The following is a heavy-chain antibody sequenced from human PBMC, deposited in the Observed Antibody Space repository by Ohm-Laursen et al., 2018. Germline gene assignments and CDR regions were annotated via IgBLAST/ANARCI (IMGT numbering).Heavy chain of an antibody. D-gene: IGHD1-26*01. CDR2: ISYDGSNK. Sequence: SSLRLSCAASGFTVSNNYMSWVRQAPGKGLEWVAVISYDGSNKYYADSVKGRFTISRDNSKNTLYLQMNSLRAEDTAVYYCAKDLSGGFPSDDYWGQGTLVTVSS. V-gene: IGHV3-30*18. CDR1: GFTVSNNY. J-gene: IGHJ4*02. CDR3: AKDLSGGFPSDDY.